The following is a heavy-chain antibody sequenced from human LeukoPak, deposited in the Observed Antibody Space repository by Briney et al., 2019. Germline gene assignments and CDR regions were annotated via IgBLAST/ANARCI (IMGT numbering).Heavy chain of an antibody. CDR2: INPNSGGT. CDR3: ASGQNLNWGSVVEANLDY. CDR1: GYTFTGYY. J-gene: IGHJ4*02. D-gene: IGHD7-27*01. V-gene: IGHV1-2*02. Sequence: GASVKVSCKASGYTFTGYYMHWVRQAPGQGLEWMGWINPNSGGTNYAQKFQGRVTMTRDTSISTAYMELSRLRSDDTAVYYCASGQNLNWGSVVEANLDYWGQGTLVTVSS.